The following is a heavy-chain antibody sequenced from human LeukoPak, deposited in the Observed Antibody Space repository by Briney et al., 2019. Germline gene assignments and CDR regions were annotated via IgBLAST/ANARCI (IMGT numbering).Heavy chain of an antibody. V-gene: IGHV3-15*07. J-gene: IGHJ4*02. CDR3: TRRSSAAGLQYFDY. Sequence: PGGSLRLSCAASGFTFSSAWMNWVRQAPGKGLEWVGRIKSETDGGTTDYAAPVKGTFTISRDDSENTLYLQMNSLKTEDTAVYYCTRRSSAAGLQYFDYWGQGTLVTVSS. CDR1: GFTFSSAW. D-gene: IGHD6-13*01. CDR2: IKSETDGGTT.